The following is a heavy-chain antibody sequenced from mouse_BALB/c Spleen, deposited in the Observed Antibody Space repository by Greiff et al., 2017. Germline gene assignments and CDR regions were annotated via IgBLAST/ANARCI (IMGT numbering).Heavy chain of an antibody. Sequence: QVQLQQPGAELVRPGASVKLSCKASGYTFTSYWINWVKQRPGQGLEWIGNIYPSDSYTNYNQKFKDKATLTVDKSSSTAYMQLSSPTSEDSAVYYCTRNYGSRGAWFAYWGQGTLVTVSA. CDR2: IYPSDSYT. V-gene: IGHV1-69*02. J-gene: IGHJ3*01. CDR3: TRNYGSRGAWFAY. D-gene: IGHD1-1*01. CDR1: GYTFTSYW.